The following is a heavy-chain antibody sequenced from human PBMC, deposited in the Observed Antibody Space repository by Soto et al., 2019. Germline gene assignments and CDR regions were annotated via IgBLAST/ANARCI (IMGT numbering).Heavy chain of an antibody. CDR2: MNPNSGNT. D-gene: IGHD6-13*01. CDR1: GYTFTSYD. V-gene: IGHV1-8*01. J-gene: IGHJ6*02. Sequence: QVQLVQSGAEVKKPGASVKVSCKASGYTFTSYDINWVRQATGQGLEWMGWMNPNSGNTGYEQKFQGRDTMIRNTSISTAYMELSSLRSEDTAVYYCARRGYSSSLYYYSYYGMDVWGQVTTVTVAS. CDR3: ARRGYSSSLYYYSYYGMDV.